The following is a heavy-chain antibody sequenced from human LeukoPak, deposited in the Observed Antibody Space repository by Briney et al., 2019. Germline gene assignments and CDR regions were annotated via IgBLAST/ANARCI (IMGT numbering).Heavy chain of an antibody. D-gene: IGHD4-17*01. J-gene: IGHJ5*02. CDR1: GFTFSSYA. CDR3: ARDAHDYGDYDNWFDP. Sequence: GGSLRLSCAASGFTFSSYAMHWVRQAPGKGLEWVAVISYDGSNKYYADSVKGRFTISRDNSKNTLYPQMNSLRAEDTAVYYCARDAHDYGDYDNWFDPWGQGTLVTVSS. V-gene: IGHV3-30-3*01. CDR2: ISYDGSNK.